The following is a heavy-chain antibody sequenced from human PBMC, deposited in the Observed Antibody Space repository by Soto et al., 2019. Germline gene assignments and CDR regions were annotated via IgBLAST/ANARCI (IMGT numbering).Heavy chain of an antibody. CDR3: ARAVVLWFGEFASFDS. D-gene: IGHD3-10*01. Sequence: SLRLSFAASGFTFTSYTINWVRQAPGKGLEWVSSISGSSTYIYYAASVKGRFTISRDNAKNSLSLQMNSLRVEDTAVYYCARAVVLWFGEFASFDSWGQGTLVTVSS. CDR2: ISGSSTYI. V-gene: IGHV3-21*01. CDR1: GFTFTSYT. J-gene: IGHJ4*02.